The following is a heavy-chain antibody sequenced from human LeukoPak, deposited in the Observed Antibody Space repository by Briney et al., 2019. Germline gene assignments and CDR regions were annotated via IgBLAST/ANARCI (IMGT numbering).Heavy chain of an antibody. CDR1: GYTFTSYG. Sequence: ASVKVSCKASGYTFTSYGISWVRQAPGQGLEWMGWISANNGNTNYAQKLQGRVTMTTDTSTSTAYMELRSLRSDDTAVCYCARAAVPVLIDYWGQGTLVTVSS. CDR3: ARAAVPVLIDY. CDR2: ISANNGNT. J-gene: IGHJ4*02. D-gene: IGHD6-19*01. V-gene: IGHV1-18*01.